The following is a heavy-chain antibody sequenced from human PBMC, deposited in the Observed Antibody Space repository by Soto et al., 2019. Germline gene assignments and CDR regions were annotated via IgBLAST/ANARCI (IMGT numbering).Heavy chain of an antibody. CDR3: AKDREWIAVAGTSLDY. Sequence: PGGSLRLSCAASGFTFSSYGMHWVRQVPGKGLEWVAVISYDGSNKYYADSVKGRFTISRDNSKNTLYLQMNSLRAEDTAVYYCAKDREWIAVAGTSLDYWGQGTLVTVSS. V-gene: IGHV3-30*18. CDR2: ISYDGSNK. D-gene: IGHD6-19*01. CDR1: GFTFSSYG. J-gene: IGHJ4*02.